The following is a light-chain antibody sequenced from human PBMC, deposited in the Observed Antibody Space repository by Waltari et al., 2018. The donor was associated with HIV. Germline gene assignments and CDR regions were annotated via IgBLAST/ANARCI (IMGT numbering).Light chain of an antibody. J-gene: IGLJ1*01. CDR3: SSYSTTTSSYV. Sequence: QSALSQPASVSGSPGQSITISCAGTVRDSGPEPFVSWSKHHPGRFTRLILYEGSKRPPVVSARFSCSTFDMSASLTISGLQAEDEADYFCSSYSTTTSSYVFGGGTTVTVL. CDR2: EGS. CDR1: VRDSGPEPF. V-gene: IGLV2-23*01.